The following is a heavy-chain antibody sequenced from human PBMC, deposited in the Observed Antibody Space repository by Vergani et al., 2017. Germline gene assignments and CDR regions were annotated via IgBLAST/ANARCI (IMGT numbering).Heavy chain of an antibody. CDR3: AKVLYGDDGYFQH. CDR1: GFTFSSYA. CDR2: ISGSGGST. D-gene: IGHD4-17*01. J-gene: IGHJ1*01. V-gene: IGHV3-23*01. Sequence: EVQLLESGGGLVQPGGSLRLSCAASGFTFSSYAMSWVRQAPGKGLEWVSAISGSGGSTYYADSVKGRFTLSRDNSKNTLYLQMNSLRAEDTAVYYCAKVLYGDDGYFQHWGRGRLVTVSS.